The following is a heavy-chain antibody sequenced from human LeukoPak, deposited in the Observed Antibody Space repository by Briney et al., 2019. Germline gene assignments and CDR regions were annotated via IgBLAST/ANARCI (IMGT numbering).Heavy chain of an antibody. Sequence: PGGSLRLSCAASGFTFSDHYMDWVRQAPGKGLEWVSSISSSSSYIYYADSVKGRFTISRDNAKNSLYLQMNSLRAEDTAVYYCASTPGSSYWGQGTLVTVSS. J-gene: IGHJ4*02. CDR2: ISSSSSYI. CDR3: ASTPGSSY. CDR1: GFTFSDHY. D-gene: IGHD3-10*01. V-gene: IGHV3-21*01.